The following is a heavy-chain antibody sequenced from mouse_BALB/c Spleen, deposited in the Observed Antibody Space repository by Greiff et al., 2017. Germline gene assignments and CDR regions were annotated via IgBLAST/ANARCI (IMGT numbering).Heavy chain of an antibody. V-gene: IGHV4-1*02. J-gene: IGHJ1*01. Sequence: EVQLVESGGGLVQPGGSLKLSCAASGFDFSRYWMSWVRQAPGKGLEWIGEINPDSSTINYTPSLKDKFIISRDNAKNTLYLQMSKVRSEDTALYYCARPGDYDNGSWYFDVWGAGTTVTVSS. CDR1: GFDFSRYW. CDR3: ARPGDYDNGSWYFDV. CDR2: INPDSSTI. D-gene: IGHD2-4*01.